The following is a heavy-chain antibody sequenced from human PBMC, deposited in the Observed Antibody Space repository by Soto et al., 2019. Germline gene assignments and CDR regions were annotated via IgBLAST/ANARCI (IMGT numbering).Heavy chain of an antibody. CDR2: IATYNSNK. CDR3: ARVLRGVVNWFDP. V-gene: IGHV1-18*01. J-gene: IGHJ5*02. CDR1: GDTFTNFG. D-gene: IGHD3-10*01. Sequence: HLVQSGPEVKQPGASVTVSCKTSGDTFTNFGLSWVRQAPGQGLEWMGWIATYNSNKNYAQKFRGRLTLTTDTSTSTAYMELKSLGYDDTAVYYCARVLRGVVNWFDPWGQGPLVTVSS.